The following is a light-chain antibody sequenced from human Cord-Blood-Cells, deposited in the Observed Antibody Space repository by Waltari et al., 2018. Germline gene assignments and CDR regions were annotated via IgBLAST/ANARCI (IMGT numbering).Light chain of an antibody. J-gene: IGKJ3*01. CDR2: GAS. CDR3: QQYNNWPLT. CDR1: QSVSSN. V-gene: IGKV3D-15*01. Sequence: EIVMTQSPATLSVSPGERATLSCRASQSVSSNLAWYQQKPGQAPRLLIYGASIRATGIPARFSGSGSGTEFTLTISSLRSEDFAVYYCQQYNNWPLTFGPGTKVDIK.